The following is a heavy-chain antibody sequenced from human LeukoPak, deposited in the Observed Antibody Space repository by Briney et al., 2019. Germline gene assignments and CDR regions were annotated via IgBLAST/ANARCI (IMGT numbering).Heavy chain of an antibody. J-gene: IGHJ2*01. D-gene: IGHD6-13*01. V-gene: IGHV4-59*01. CDR1: GGSIRSYY. CDR3: ARVYYSNSYDYWYFDL. Sequence: SETLTLTCTVSGGSIRSYYWSWIRQPPGKGLEWIAYIYYSGSTNYNPSLKSRVTISVDTSKNQFSLKLSSVTAADTAVYYCARVYYSNSYDYWYFDLWGRGTLVTVSS. CDR2: IYYSGST.